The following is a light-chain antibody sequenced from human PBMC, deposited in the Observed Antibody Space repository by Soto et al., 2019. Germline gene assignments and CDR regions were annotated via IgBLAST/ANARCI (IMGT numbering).Light chain of an antibody. CDR1: QSLAYSDGNTY. CDR3: MQGTHWPPYT. Sequence: VVMTQSPLSLPVTLGQPASISCRSSQSLAYSDGNTYLNWFQQRPGQSPRRLIYKVSNRDSGVPDRFSGSESVTDFTLKISRVEAEDDGVYYCMQGTHWPPYTCGQGTKLEIK. J-gene: IGKJ2*01. CDR2: KVS. V-gene: IGKV2-30*01.